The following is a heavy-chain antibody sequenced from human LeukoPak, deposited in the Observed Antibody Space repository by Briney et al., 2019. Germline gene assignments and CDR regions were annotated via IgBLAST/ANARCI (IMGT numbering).Heavy chain of an antibody. D-gene: IGHD3-10*01. V-gene: IGHV1-69*06. CDR1: GDTFTRYA. J-gene: IGHJ6*03. CDR3: AKSSGSKYYYYMDV. Sequence: SVKVSCKASGDTFTRYAVTWVRQAPGQGLEWMGGIIPIFGTANYAQKFQGRVTITADKSTSTAYMELSSLRAEDTAVYYCAKSSGSKYYYYMDVWGKGTTVTISS. CDR2: IIPIFGTA.